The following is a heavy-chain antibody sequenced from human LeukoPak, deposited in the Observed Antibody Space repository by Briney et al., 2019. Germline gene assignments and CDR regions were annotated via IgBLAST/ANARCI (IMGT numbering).Heavy chain of an antibody. J-gene: IGHJ5*02. V-gene: IGHV4-31*03. CDR1: GVSISSGGYY. CDR3: ARAMVRGVFGVDWFDP. CDR2: IYYSGST. Sequence: SQTLSLTCTVSGVSISSGGYYWSWIRQHPGKGLEWIGYIYYSGSTYYNPSLKSRVTISVDTSKNQFSLKLSSVTAADTAVYYCARAMVRGVFGVDWFDPWGQGTLVTVSS. D-gene: IGHD3-10*01.